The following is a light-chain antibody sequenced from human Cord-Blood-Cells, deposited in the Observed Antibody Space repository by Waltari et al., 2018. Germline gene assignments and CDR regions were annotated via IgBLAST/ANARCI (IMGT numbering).Light chain of an antibody. CDR3: QQRSNWIT. V-gene: IGKV3-11*01. J-gene: IGKJ5*01. CDR1: QSVSSY. Sequence: EIVLTQSPANLSLSPGDRATRSCRASQSVSSYLAWYQQQPGQAPRLLIYDASNRATGIPARFSGSGSGTDFTLTISSLEPEDFAVYYCQQRSNWITFGQGTRLEIK. CDR2: DAS.